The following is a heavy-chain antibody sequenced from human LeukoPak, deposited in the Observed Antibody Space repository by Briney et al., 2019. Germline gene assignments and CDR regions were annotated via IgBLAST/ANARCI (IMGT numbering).Heavy chain of an antibody. CDR1: GDSISSSNW. D-gene: IGHD1-26*01. J-gene: IGHJ4*02. V-gene: IGHV4-4*02. CDR3: TKGGELMNY. Sequence: SETLSLTCAVSGDSISSSNWWSWVRQPPGKGLEWIGEIYHSGSTNYNPSLKSRVTISIDASKNQFSLRLSSVTAADTAVYYCTKGGELMNYWGQGTLVTVSS. CDR2: IYHSGST.